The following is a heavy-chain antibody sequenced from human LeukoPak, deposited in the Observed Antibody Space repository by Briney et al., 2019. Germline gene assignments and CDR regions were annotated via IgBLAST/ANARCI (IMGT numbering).Heavy chain of an antibody. J-gene: IGHJ4*02. D-gene: IGHD3-10*01. CDR1: GGSISSYY. V-gene: IGHV4-59*01. CDR3: ARVRGPTGYFDY. CDR2: IYYSGST. Sequence: SETLSLTCTVSGGSISSYYWSWIRQPPGKGLEWIGYIYYSGSTNYNPSLKSRVTISVDTSKNQFSLKLSSVTAADTAVYYCARVRGPTGYFDYWGQGTLVTVSS.